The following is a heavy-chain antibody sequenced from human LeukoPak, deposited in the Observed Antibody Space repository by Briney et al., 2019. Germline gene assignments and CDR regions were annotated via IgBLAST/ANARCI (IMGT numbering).Heavy chain of an antibody. CDR1: GLTFRSFW. Sequence: QPGGSLRLSCAVSGLTFRSFWMSWVRQAPGKGLGWVANINQDGSEKYFVDSVKGRFTISRDNSKNPLHLQMNTLRAEDTALYYCAKEKDGRFFDYWGPGTLVTVSS. D-gene: IGHD5-24*01. CDR3: AKEKDGRFFDY. CDR2: INQDGSEK. J-gene: IGHJ4*02. V-gene: IGHV3-7*01.